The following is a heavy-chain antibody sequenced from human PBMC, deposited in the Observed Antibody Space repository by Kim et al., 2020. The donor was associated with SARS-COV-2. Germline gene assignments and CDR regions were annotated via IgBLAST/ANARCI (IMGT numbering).Heavy chain of an antibody. V-gene: IGHV3-23*01. CDR2: ISGNGANT. J-gene: IGHJ4*02. CDR3: AKDLDAWFGRWDYFDC. D-gene: IGHD3-10*01. CDR1: GFTFSNYA. Sequence: GGSLRLSCAASGFTFSNYAMAWVRQSPWKGLEWVSVISGNGANTNYADSARGRFAISRDNSKNTLYLQINSLRAEDTALYYCAKDLDAWFGRWDYFDCWGQGTLVTVSS.